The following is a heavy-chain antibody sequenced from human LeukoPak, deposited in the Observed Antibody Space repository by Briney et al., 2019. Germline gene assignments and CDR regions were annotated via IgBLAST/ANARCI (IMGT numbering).Heavy chain of an antibody. J-gene: IGHJ6*03. V-gene: IGHV3-7*03. D-gene: IGHD3-10*01. CDR2: IKQDGSEK. Sequence: GGSLRLSCAASGFSFSNYWMSWVRQAPGEGLEWVANIKQDGSEKYYVDSVKGRFTISRDNAKNSLYLQMNSLRVEDTALYYWARGHGDPYYYYYSMDVGGKGTTVIVSS. CDR1: GFSFSNYW. CDR3: ARGHGDPYYYYYSMDV.